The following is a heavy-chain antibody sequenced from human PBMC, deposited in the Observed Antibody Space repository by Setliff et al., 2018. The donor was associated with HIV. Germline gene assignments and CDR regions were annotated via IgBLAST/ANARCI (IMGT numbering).Heavy chain of an antibody. J-gene: IGHJ4*02. CDR3: ARLPQD. CDR1: GGSFSGYY. Sequence: SETLSLTCAVYGGSFSGYYWSWIRQPPGKGLEWIGEISHTGSTNYNSSLKSRVTISVDTSKNQISLQLTSVTAEDTALYYCARLPQDWGQGTLVTVSS. CDR2: ISHTGST. V-gene: IGHV4-34*01.